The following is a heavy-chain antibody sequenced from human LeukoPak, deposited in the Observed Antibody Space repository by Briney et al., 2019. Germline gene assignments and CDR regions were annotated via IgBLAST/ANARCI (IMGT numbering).Heavy chain of an antibody. CDR2: IYSGGST. D-gene: IGHD2-15*01. J-gene: IGHJ6*03. Sequence: PGGSLRLSCAASEFSVGSNYMTWVRQAPGKGLEWVSLIYSGGSTYYADSVKGRFTISRDNAKNSLYLQMNSLRAEDTAVYYCAKSLFSSSYYYYMDVWGKGTTVTISS. CDR1: EFSVGSNY. CDR3: AKSLFSSSYYYYMDV. V-gene: IGHV3-66*01.